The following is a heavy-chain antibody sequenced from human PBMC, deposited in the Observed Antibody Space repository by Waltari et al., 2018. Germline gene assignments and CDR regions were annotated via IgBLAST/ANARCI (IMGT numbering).Heavy chain of an antibody. J-gene: IGHJ3*02. D-gene: IGHD3-22*01. V-gene: IGHV3-23*04. Sequence: EVQVVESGGGLVQPGGSLRLSCEASGFTFTRYAMSWVSQAPGRGLEWVSGISGNGDNTYYTDSVKGRFTISRDNSKNTVYVQMNNLRAEDTAVYYCAKDLIPSYYDSSGGHAFDIWGQGTMVTVSS. CDR2: ISGNGDNT. CDR1: GFTFTRYA. CDR3: AKDLIPSYYDSSGGHAFDI.